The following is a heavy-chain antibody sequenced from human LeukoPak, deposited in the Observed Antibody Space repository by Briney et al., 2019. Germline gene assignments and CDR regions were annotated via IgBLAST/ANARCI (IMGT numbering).Heavy chain of an antibody. Sequence: PGGSLRLSCAASGFTFDDYGMSWVRQAPGKGLEWLSALSGSGDRTYYADSVKGRFTISRDNSKNTLYLQMNSLRAEDTAVYSCAKDRVGALLYFDSWGQGILVTVSS. CDR2: LSGSGDRT. CDR1: GFTFDDYG. CDR3: AKDRVGALLYFDS. D-gene: IGHD1-26*01. J-gene: IGHJ4*02. V-gene: IGHV3-23*01.